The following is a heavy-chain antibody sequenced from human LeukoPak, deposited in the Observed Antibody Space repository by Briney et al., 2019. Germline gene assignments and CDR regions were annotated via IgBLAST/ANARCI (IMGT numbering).Heavy chain of an antibody. CDR3: AREAITIFGVVRTQTTYGPHRFDP. Sequence: SVKVSCKTSGGTFSSFAITWVRQTPGQGLEWMGGIIPIFGTTNYAQKFRGRVTMTRDMSTSTVYMELSSLRSEDTAVYYCAREAITIFGVVRTQTTYGPHRFDPWGQGTLVTVSS. J-gene: IGHJ5*02. D-gene: IGHD3-3*01. V-gene: IGHV1-69*05. CDR1: GGTFSSFA. CDR2: IIPIFGTT.